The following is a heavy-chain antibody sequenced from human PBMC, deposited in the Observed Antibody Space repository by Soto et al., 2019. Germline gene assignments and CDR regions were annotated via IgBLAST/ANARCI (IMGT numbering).Heavy chain of an antibody. CDR2: ISCDGSNK. Sequence: PGGSLRLSCAASGFTFSSYGMHWVRQAPGKGLEWVAVISCDGSNKYYADSVKGRFTISRDNAKNTLYLQMNSLRAEDTAVYYCATTDSIVPYWGQGTLVTVSS. CDR3: ATTDSIVPY. CDR1: GFTFSSYG. D-gene: IGHD3-16*02. V-gene: IGHV3-30*03. J-gene: IGHJ4*02.